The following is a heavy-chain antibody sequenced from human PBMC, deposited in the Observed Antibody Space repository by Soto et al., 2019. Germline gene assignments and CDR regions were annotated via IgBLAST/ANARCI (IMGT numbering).Heavy chain of an antibody. V-gene: IGHV5-10-1*01. D-gene: IGHD3-22*01. Sequence: PGESLKISCKGSGYTFSTYWTNWVRQMPGKGLEWMGRIDPSDSYINYSPSFQGHVTISADKSISTAYLQWSSLKASGTAMYYCARHDHYYDSSGLDYYDLDVWGQGTTVTVSS. CDR2: IDPSDSYI. CDR3: ARHDHYYDSSGLDYYDLDV. J-gene: IGHJ6*02. CDR1: GYTFSTYW.